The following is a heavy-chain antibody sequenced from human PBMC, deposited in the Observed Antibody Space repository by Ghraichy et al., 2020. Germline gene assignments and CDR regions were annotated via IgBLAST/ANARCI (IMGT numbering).Heavy chain of an antibody. J-gene: IGHJ6*02. CDR1: GFTFRSYS. V-gene: IGHV3-21*01. CDR2: ISSTTSYI. CDR3: ARDLSPGPYYYYYGLDV. Sequence: GGSLRLSCAASGFTFRSYSMNWVRQAPGNGLEWVSSISSTTSYIHYADSVKGRFTISRDNAKNSLYLQMNSLEAEDTAVYFCARDLSPGPYYYYYGLDVWGPGTTVTVSS. D-gene: IGHD1-14*01.